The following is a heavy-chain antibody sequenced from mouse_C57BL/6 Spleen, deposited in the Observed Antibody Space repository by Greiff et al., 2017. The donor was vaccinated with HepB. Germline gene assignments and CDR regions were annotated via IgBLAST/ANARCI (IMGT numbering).Heavy chain of an antibody. J-gene: IGHJ3*01. CDR3: TLDYGNYAWFAY. Sequence: EVQLQQSGAELVRPGASVKLSCTASGFNIKDDYMHWVKQRPEQGLEWIGWIDPENGDTEYASKFQGKATITADTSSNTAYLQHSSLTSEDTAVYYCTLDYGNYAWFAYWGQGTLVTVSA. D-gene: IGHD2-1*01. CDR2: IDPENGDT. CDR1: GFNIKDDY. V-gene: IGHV14-4*01.